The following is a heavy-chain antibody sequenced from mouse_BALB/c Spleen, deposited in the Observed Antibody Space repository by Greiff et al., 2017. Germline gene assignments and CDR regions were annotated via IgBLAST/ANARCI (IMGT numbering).Heavy chain of an antibody. CDR3: ARHEDYYGSPYAMDY. D-gene: IGHD1-1*01. J-gene: IGHJ4*01. CDR1: GFTFSSYT. Sequence: EVKLMESGGGLVQPGGSLKLSCAASGFTFSSYTMSWVRQTPEKRLEWVAYISNGGGSTYYPDTVKGRFTISRDNAKNTLYLQMSSLKSEDTAMYYCARHEDYYGSPYAMDYWGQGTSVTVSS. CDR2: ISNGGGST. V-gene: IGHV5-12-2*01.